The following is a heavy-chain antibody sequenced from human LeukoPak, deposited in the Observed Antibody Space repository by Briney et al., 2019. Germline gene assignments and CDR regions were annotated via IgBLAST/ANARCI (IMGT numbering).Heavy chain of an antibody. V-gene: IGHV3-9*01. D-gene: IGHD3-22*01. Sequence: QAGGSLRLSCAASGFTFDDYAMHWVRQAPGKGLEWVSGISWNSGSIGYADSVKGRFTISRDNAKNSLYLQMNSLRAEDTAVYYCAKYVDFAAYDSSGYTDFDYWGQGTLVTVSS. CDR1: GFTFDDYA. J-gene: IGHJ4*02. CDR2: ISWNSGSI. CDR3: AKYVDFAAYDSSGYTDFDY.